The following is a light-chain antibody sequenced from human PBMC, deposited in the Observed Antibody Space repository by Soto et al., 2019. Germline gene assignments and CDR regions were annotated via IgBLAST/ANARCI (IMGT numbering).Light chain of an antibody. Sequence: DIQMTQSPPTLSASVGDRVTITCRASQSINTWLAWYQQKPGKAPNVLIYEASSLEGGVPSRFSGSRSVTEFTLTISSLQPDDFATYYCQQYNSYPLTFGGGTKVEIK. J-gene: IGKJ4*01. CDR3: QQYNSYPLT. CDR2: EAS. CDR1: QSINTW. V-gene: IGKV1-5*03.